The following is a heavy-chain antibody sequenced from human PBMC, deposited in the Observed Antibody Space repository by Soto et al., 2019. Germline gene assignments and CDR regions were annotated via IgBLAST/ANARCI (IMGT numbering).Heavy chain of an antibody. CDR3: SSELYGGLLDN. CDR2: LNPGGDTT. CDR1: AYILTSHH. V-gene: IGHV1-46*03. Sequence: QVQLVQSGTEVRKPGASVKVSCRSSAYILTSHHVHWVRQAPGQGLEWMGTLNPGGDTTDYAQKFQGRVTVTRDTSTSTVYMELSSLTSEDTAVYYCSSELYGGLLDNWGQGTLVTVSS. J-gene: IGHJ4*02. D-gene: IGHD4-17*01.